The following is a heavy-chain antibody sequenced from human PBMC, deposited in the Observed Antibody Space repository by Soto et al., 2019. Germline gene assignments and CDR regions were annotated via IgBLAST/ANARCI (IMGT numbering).Heavy chain of an antibody. CDR1: GYTFASYA. CDR2: ISAYNGNT. J-gene: IGHJ4*02. V-gene: IGHV1-18*01. Sequence: ASVKVSCRASGYTFASYAISWMRQAPGQGLEWMGWISAYNGNTNYAQKLQGRVTMTTDTSTSTAYMELRSLRSDDTAVYYCARDPPPPYYWGQGTLVTVSS. CDR3: ARDPPPPYY.